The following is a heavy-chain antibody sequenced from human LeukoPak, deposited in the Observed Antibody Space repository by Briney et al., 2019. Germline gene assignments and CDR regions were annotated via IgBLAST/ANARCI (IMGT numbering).Heavy chain of an antibody. D-gene: IGHD2-15*01. Sequence: GGSLRLSCAASGFTFDDYAMHWVRQAPGKGLEWVSGISWNSGSIGYADSVKGRFTISRDNSRNTMYLQMNSLRAEDAAVYYCAKAPVTSCRGAFCYPFDSWGQGTLVTVSS. CDR2: ISWNSGSI. J-gene: IGHJ4*02. CDR3: AKAPVTSCRGAFCYPFDS. CDR1: GFTFDDYA. V-gene: IGHV3-9*01.